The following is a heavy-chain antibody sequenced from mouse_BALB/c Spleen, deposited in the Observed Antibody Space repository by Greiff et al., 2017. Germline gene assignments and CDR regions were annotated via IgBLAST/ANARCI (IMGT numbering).Heavy chain of an antibody. CDR1: GFTFSSYG. V-gene: IGHV5-6-3*01. CDR2: INSNGGST. J-gene: IGHJ3*01. D-gene: IGHD2-4*01. CDR3: AREGLRAWFAY. Sequence: EVQRVESGGGLVQPGGSLKLSCAASGFTFSSYGMSWVRQTPDKRLELVATINSNGGSTYYPDSVKGRFTISRDNAKNTLYLQMSSLKSEDTAMYYCAREGLRAWFAYWGQGTLVTVSA.